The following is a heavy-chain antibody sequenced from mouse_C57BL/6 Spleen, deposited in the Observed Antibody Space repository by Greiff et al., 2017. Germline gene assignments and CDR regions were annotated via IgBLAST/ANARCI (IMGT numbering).Heavy chain of an antibody. CDR1: GFTFSSYA. D-gene: IGHD3-3*01. Sequence: DVMLVESGGGLVKPGGSLKLSCAASGFTFSSYAMSWVRQTPEKRLEWVATISDGGSYTYYPDNVKGRFTISRDNAKNNLYLQMSHLKSEDTAMYYCAREGDRRNFDYWGQGTTLTVSS. CDR2: ISDGGSYT. J-gene: IGHJ2*01. CDR3: AREGDRRNFDY. V-gene: IGHV5-4*01.